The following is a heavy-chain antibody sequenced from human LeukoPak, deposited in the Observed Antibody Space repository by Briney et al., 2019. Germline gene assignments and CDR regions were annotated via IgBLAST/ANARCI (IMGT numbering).Heavy chain of an antibody. Sequence: QTGGSLRLSCAASGFTVSSNYMSWVRQAPGKGLEWVSAISGSGGSTYYADSMKGRFTISRDNSKNTLYLQMNSLRAEDTAVYYCAYSSSSRFDYWGQGTLVTVSS. CDR2: ISGSGGST. D-gene: IGHD6-6*01. J-gene: IGHJ4*02. CDR3: AYSSSSRFDY. V-gene: IGHV3-23*01. CDR1: GFTVSSNY.